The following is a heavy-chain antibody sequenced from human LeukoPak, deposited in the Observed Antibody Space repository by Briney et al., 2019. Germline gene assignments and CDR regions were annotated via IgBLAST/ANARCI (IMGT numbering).Heavy chain of an antibody. CDR3: AKSSIAAASHVS. Sequence: PGGSLRLSCAVSGFTVSGNYMSWVRQAPGKGLEWVSLIYSGGTTYYADSVKGRFTISRDNSKNTLYLQMNSLRAEDTAVYYCAKSSIAAASHVSWGQGTLVTVSS. J-gene: IGHJ5*02. CDR1: GFTVSGNY. D-gene: IGHD6-13*01. CDR2: IYSGGTT. V-gene: IGHV3-53*01.